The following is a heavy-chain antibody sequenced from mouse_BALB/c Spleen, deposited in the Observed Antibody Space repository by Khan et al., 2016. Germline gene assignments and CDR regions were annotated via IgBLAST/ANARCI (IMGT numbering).Heavy chain of an antibody. V-gene: IGHV3-1*02. CDR2: IHYSGST. J-gene: IGHJ2*01. D-gene: IGHD1-1*01. CDR1: GYSISSGYS. CDR3: TRGDYYGSGY. Sequence: EVQLQESGPDLVKPSLSLSLTCTVTGYSISSGYSWHWIRQFPGNKLEWMAYIHYSGSTNYNPSLKSRISITRDTSKNQFFLQLISVTTEDTATYYCTRGDYYGSGYWGQGTTLTVSS.